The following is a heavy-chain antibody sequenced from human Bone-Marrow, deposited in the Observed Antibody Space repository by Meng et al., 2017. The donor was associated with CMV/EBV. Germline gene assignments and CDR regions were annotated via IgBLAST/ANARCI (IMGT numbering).Heavy chain of an antibody. Sequence: GESLKISCAASGFTFSSYGMHWVRQAPGKGLEWVAFIRYDGSNKYYADSVKGRFTISRDNSKNTLYLQMNSLRAEHTAVYYCAKVGATTRPLWGQGQLVNVSS. D-gene: IGHD1-26*01. V-gene: IGHV3-30*02. J-gene: IGHJ4*02. CDR3: AKVGATTRPL. CDR2: IRYDGSNK. CDR1: GFTFSSYG.